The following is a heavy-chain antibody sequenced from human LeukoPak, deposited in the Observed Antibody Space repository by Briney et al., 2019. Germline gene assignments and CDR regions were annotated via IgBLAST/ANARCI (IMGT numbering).Heavy chain of an antibody. V-gene: IGHV1-8*01. D-gene: IGHD2-15*01. Sequence: GASVKVSCRASGYTFTSYDINWVRQATGQGLEWMGWMNPNSGNTGYAQKFQGRVTMTRNTSISTAYMELSSLRSEDTAVYYCARGGGSCYSCPRKSSDYWGQGTLVTVSS. CDR3: ARGGGSCYSCPRKSSDY. CDR1: GYTFTSYD. J-gene: IGHJ4*02. CDR2: MNPNSGNT.